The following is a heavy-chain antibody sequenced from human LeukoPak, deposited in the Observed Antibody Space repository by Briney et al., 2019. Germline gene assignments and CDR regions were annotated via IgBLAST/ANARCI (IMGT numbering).Heavy chain of an antibody. V-gene: IGHV1-2*02. J-gene: IGHJ4*02. Sequence: GASVTVSFTASGYTFTAYYMHWVRQAPGQGQEWMGWINPNSGGTKYAQKFQDRVTMTRDTSISTAYMELSRLRSDDTAVYYCTRLLYSSGWYPSGYWGQGTLVSVSS. CDR2: INPNSGGT. CDR3: TRLLYSSGWYPSGY. CDR1: GYTFTAYY. D-gene: IGHD6-19*01.